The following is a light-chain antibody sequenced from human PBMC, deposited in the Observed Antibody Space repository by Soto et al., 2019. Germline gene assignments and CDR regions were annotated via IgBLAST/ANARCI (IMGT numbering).Light chain of an antibody. CDR3: LLPYGGDVV. CDR2: DTT. J-gene: IGLJ2*01. V-gene: IGLV7-46*01. Sequence: QAVVTQEPSLTVSPGGTGTLTCGSSTGAVTSGHYPYWFQQKPGQAPRTLIYDTTNKPSWTPARFSGSLLGGNAALTLSGGPPEDEAESCCLLPYGGDVVFGGGTTLTVL. CDR1: TGAVTSGHY.